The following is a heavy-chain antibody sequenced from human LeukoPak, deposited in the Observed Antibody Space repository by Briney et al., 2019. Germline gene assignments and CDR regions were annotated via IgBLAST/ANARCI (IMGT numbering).Heavy chain of an antibody. V-gene: IGHV4-59*08. CDR2: INYSGFT. Sequence: SETLSLTCTVSGDSLSGYYWSWIRQPPGKGLEWIGYINYSGFTKYNPSVKSRITLSVDTPKNQFSLNLTSVTAADTAIYYCARHVKIPVAGFDYWGQGTPVTVSS. CDR3: ARHVKIPVAGFDY. D-gene: IGHD6-19*01. J-gene: IGHJ4*02. CDR1: GDSLSGYY.